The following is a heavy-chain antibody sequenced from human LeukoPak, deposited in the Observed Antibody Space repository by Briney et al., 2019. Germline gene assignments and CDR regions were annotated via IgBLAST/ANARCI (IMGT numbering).Heavy chain of an antibody. Sequence: GESLKISCKGSGYSFNNYWIGWVRQMPGKGVEWMGIIYPGDSDIRYSPSFQGQVTISADKSISTAYLQWSSLKASDTAMYFCARPLDFCSGGSCPLNYWGQGTLVTVSS. CDR3: ARPLDFCSGGSCPLNY. CDR1: GYSFNNYW. V-gene: IGHV5-51*01. CDR2: IYPGDSDI. D-gene: IGHD2-15*01. J-gene: IGHJ4*02.